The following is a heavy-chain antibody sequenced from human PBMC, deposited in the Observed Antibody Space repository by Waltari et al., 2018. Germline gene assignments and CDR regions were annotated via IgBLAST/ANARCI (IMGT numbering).Heavy chain of an antibody. CDR2: INPNSGGT. Sequence: QVQLVQSGAEVKKPGASVKVSCKASGYTFTGYYMHWVRQAPGQGLEWMGWINPNSGGTNYAQKFQGRVTMTRDTSISTAYMELSRLRSDDTAVYYCARVIGLDGYNREYFDLWGRGTLVTVSS. J-gene: IGHJ2*01. D-gene: IGHD5-12*01. CDR1: GYTFTGYY. V-gene: IGHV1-2*02. CDR3: ARVIGLDGYNREYFDL.